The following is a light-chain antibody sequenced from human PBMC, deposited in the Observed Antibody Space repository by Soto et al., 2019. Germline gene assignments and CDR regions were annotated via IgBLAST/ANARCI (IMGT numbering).Light chain of an antibody. J-gene: IGKJ2*01. CDR1: QSVSSY. CDR2: DAS. CDR3: HPRSNLLVT. V-gene: IGKV3-11*01. Sequence: EIVLTQSPATLSLSPGERDTLSCRASQSVSSYLAWYQQKPGQAPRLLIYDASNRATVIPARFSGSGSGTDFTLTIISLEPEDFAVYSCHPRSNLLVTFGQGTKLEIK.